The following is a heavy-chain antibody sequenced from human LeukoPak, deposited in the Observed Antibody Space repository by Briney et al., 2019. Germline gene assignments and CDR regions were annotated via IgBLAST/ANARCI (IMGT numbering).Heavy chain of an antibody. CDR3: ATRRWSHYFDS. J-gene: IGHJ4*02. CDR1: GGSINSNTYY. CDR2: IYYTGST. D-gene: IGHD4-23*01. Sequence: SETLSLTCTVSGGSINSNTYYWGWIRQPPGKGLEWIGTIYYTGSTYYNPSLKSRVTISVDTSKNRFSLKLNSVTAADTAVYYCATRRWSHYFDSWGQGTLVTVSS. V-gene: IGHV4-39*01.